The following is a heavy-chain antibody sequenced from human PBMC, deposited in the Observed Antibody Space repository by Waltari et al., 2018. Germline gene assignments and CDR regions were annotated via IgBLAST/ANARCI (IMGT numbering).Heavy chain of an antibody. CDR3: ARAHSGWYYFDY. CDR1: GGTFSSYA. V-gene: IGHV1-69*05. Sequence: QVQLVQSGAEVKKPGSSVKVYCKASGGTFSSYAISWVRQAPGQGLEWMGGLIPIFGTANYAQKCQGRVTVTTDASTSTAYMELSSLRSEDTAVYYCARAHSGWYYFDYWGQGTLVTVSS. CDR2: LIPIFGTA. J-gene: IGHJ4*02. D-gene: IGHD6-19*01.